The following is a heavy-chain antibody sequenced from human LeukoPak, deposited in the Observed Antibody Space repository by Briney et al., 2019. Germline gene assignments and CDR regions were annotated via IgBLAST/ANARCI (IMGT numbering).Heavy chain of an antibody. D-gene: IGHD1-7*01. CDR2: INQGGSEK. V-gene: IGHV3-7*01. CDR3: ARAASTGTTDY. Sequence: GGSLRLSCAASGFTVSSNYMSWVRQAPGKGLEWVANINQGGSEKYYVDSVKGRFIISRDNAENSLYLQLNSLRAEDTAVYYCARAASTGTTDYWGQGTLVTVSS. J-gene: IGHJ4*02. CDR1: GFTVSSNY.